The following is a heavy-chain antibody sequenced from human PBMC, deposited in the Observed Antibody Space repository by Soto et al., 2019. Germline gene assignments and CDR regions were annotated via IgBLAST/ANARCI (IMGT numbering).Heavy chain of an antibody. J-gene: IGHJ2*01. CDR1: GGSISNSRYY. D-gene: IGHD3-10*02. CDR3: ATVRRGAWYFDL. CDR2: FDYSANT. Sequence: QLQLQESGPGLVKPSETLSLTCYVSGGSISNSRYYWGWIRQPPGKGLEWIGTFDYSANTYSNPSLKSRVTLSVDTPKNQFSLNLTSVTAADTAVYYCATVRRGAWYFDLWGRGTLVTFSS. V-gene: IGHV4-39*01.